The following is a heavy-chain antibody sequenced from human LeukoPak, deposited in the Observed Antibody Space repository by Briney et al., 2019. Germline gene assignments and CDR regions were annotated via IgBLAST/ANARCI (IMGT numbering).Heavy chain of an antibody. V-gene: IGHV1-2*02. Sequence: GASVKVSFKASGYTFTGYYMHWVRQAPAQGLEWMGWINPNSGGTNYAQKLRGRVTMTTDTSTSTAYMELRSLSSDGTAVYYCARAGSVVPHRPRDYYYYMDVWGKGTTVTISS. CDR3: ARAGSVVPHRPRDYYYYMDV. CDR1: GYTFTGYY. CDR2: INPNSGGT. D-gene: IGHD4-23*01. J-gene: IGHJ6*03.